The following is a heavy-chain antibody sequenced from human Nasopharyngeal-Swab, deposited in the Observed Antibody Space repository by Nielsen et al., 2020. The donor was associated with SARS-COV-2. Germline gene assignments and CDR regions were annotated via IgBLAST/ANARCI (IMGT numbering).Heavy chain of an antibody. D-gene: IGHD3-16*01. V-gene: IGHV4-34*01. CDR1: GGSFSGYY. CDR3: ASGARRGRVPFDY. CDR2: INYSGTT. Sequence: SQTLSLTCAVYGGSFSGYYWSWIRQSPGKGLEWIGQINYSGTTNYNPSLKSRVAISVDTSKNQFSLKLNSATAADTAVYYCASGARRGRVPFDYWGQGTQVTVSS. J-gene: IGHJ4*02.